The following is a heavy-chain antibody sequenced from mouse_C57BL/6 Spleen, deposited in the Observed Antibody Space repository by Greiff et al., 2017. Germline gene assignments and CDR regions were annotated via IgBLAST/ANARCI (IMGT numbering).Heavy chain of an antibody. V-gene: IGHV5-6*01. CDR3: ARPDDGYYGY. CDR2: ISSGGSYT. CDR1: GFTFTSYG. J-gene: IGHJ2*01. Sequence: EVHLVESGGDLVKPGGSLKLSCAASGFTFTSYGMSWVRQTPDQRLEWVATISSGGSYTYYPDSVKGRFTISRDKAKNTLYLQMSSLKAEDTAMYYCARPDDGYYGYWGQGTTLTVSS. D-gene: IGHD2-3*01.